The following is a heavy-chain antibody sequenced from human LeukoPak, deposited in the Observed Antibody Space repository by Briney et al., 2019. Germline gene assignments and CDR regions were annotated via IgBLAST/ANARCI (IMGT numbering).Heavy chain of an antibody. CDR3: ARTTSLSSWYGMDV. J-gene: IGHJ6*02. D-gene: IGHD3-16*02. V-gene: IGHV1-18*01. Sequence: ASVKVSCKASGYTFTSYGISWVRQSPGQGVGWMGWISAYNGNTNYAQKLQGRVTMTTDTCTSTAYMELRSLRSADTAVYYCARTTSLSSWYGMDVWGQGTTVTVSS. CDR1: GYTFTSYG. CDR2: ISAYNGNT.